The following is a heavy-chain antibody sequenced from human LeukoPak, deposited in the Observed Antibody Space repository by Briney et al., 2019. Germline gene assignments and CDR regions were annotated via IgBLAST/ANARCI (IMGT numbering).Heavy chain of an antibody. Sequence: GGSLRLSCAASGFTFSSYWMSWVRQAPGKGLEWVANIKQDGSEKYYVDYVKGRFTISRDNTKNSLYLQMNSLRAEDTAVYYCARDRVLLWFGELLWWDDYWGQGTLVTVSS. CDR3: ARDRVLLWFGELLWWDDY. CDR1: GFTFSSYW. V-gene: IGHV3-7*01. D-gene: IGHD3-10*01. CDR2: IKQDGSEK. J-gene: IGHJ4*02.